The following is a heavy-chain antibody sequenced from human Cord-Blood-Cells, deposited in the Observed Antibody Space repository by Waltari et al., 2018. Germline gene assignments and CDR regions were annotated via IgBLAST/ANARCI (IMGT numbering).Heavy chain of an antibody. J-gene: IGHJ4*02. CDR1: GGSTSSAGYY. CDR2: IYYSGST. D-gene: IGHD1-7*01. V-gene: IGHV4-31*03. Sequence: QVQLQEPGPGLVKPSQTLSLTCPLSGGSTSSAGYYCSWHRQHPGKGLEWIGYIYYSGSTYSNPSLKSRVTISVDTSKNQFSLKLSSVTAADTAVYYCASSVFEDWNYDNWGQGTLVTVSS. CDR3: ASSVFEDWNYDN.